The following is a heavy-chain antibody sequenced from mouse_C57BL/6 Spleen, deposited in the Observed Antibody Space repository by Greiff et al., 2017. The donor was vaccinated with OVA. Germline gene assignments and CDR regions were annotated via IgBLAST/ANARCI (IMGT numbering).Heavy chain of an antibody. CDR1: GFTFSSYA. V-gene: IGHV5-4*01. Sequence: EVKLMESGGGLVKPGGSLKLSCAASGFTFSSYAMSWVRQTPEKRLEWVATISDGGSYTYYPDNVKGRFTISRDNAKNNLYLQMSHLKSEDTAMYYCARDGLTSLDDWGKGTTLTVSS. CDR3: ARDGLTSLDD. J-gene: IGHJ2*01. CDR2: ISDGGSYT. D-gene: IGHD4-1*01.